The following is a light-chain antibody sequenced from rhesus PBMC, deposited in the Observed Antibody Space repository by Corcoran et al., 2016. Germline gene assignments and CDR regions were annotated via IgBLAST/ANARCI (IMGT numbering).Light chain of an antibody. J-gene: IGKJ3*01. V-gene: IGKV1-74*01. Sequence: DIQMTQSPSSLSASVGDRVTITCRESGNVHNYLNWYQQIPGKAPKLLIYKTSTSQIGVPSRFRGTGSGTDYTFTISSLQAEDVATYDCQQGYGTPFTFGPGTKLDIK. CDR2: KTS. CDR1: GNVHNY. CDR3: QQGYGTPFT.